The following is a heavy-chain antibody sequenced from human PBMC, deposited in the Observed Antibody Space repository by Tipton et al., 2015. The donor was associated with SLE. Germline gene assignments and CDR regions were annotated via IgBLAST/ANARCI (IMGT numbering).Heavy chain of an antibody. CDR1: GGSFSGYH. CDR2: IYYSGST. D-gene: IGHD5-18*01. Sequence: TLSLTCAVYGGSFSGYHWSWIRQPPGKGLEWIGSIYYSGSTNYNPSLKSRVTISVDTSKNQFSLKLSSVTAADTAVYYCARGYSYGWNYWGQGTLVTVSS. V-gene: IGHV4-59*01. CDR3: ARGYSYGWNY. J-gene: IGHJ4*02.